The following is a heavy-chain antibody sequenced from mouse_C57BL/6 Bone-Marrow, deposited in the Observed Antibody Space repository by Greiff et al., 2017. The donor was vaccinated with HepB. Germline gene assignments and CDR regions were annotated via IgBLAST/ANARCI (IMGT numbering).Heavy chain of an antibody. V-gene: IGHV1-7*01. CDR2: INPSSGYT. Sequence: QVHVKQSGAELAKPGASVKLSCKASGYTFTSYWMHWVKQRPGQGLEWIGYINPSSGYTKYNQKFKDKATLTADKSSSTAYMQLSSLTYEDSAVYYCAKGTTVVGDAMDYWGQGTSVTVSS. CDR1: GYTFTSYW. D-gene: IGHD1-1*01. J-gene: IGHJ4*01. CDR3: AKGTTVVGDAMDY.